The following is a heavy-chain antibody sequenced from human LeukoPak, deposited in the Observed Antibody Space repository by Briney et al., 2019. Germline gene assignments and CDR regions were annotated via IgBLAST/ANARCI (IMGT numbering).Heavy chain of an antibody. V-gene: IGHV3-7*01. Sequence: GGSLRLSCAASGFTFSSYWMSWVRQAPGKGLEWVANIKQDESEKYYVDSVKGRFTISRDNAKSSLYLQMNSLRADDTAVYYCARRIAGTATGGYFEPWGRGTLVSVSS. J-gene: IGHJ2*01. CDR1: GFTFSSYW. CDR3: ARRIAGTATGGYFEP. D-gene: IGHD6-19*01. CDR2: IKQDESEK.